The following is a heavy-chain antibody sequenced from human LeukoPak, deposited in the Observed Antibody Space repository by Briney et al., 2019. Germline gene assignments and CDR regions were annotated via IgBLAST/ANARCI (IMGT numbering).Heavy chain of an antibody. V-gene: IGHV3-23*01. D-gene: IGHD3-22*01. J-gene: IGHJ3*02. CDR2: ISGSGGST. Sequence: GGSLRLSCAASGFTFSSYAMSWVRQAPGKGLEWVSAISGSGGSTYYADSVKGRFTISRGNSKNTLYLQMNSLRAEDTAVYYCAKYRITMIVVGGAFDIWGQGTMVTVSS. CDR1: GFTFSSYA. CDR3: AKYRITMIVVGGAFDI.